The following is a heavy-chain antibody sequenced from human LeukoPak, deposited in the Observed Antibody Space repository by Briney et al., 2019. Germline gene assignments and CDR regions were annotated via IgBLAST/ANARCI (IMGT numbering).Heavy chain of an antibody. V-gene: IGHV3-7*01. J-gene: IGHJ6*03. CDR3: ARVGPPYYYYYMDV. CDR1: GFTFSSYW. Sequence: PGGSLRLSCAASGFTFSSYWMTWVRQAPGKGLEWVANIKQDGSEKYSVDSLKGRFTISRDNAKKFLYLQMHSLRVEDTAVYYCARVGPPYYYYYMDVWGKGTTVTVSS. CDR2: IKQDGSEK.